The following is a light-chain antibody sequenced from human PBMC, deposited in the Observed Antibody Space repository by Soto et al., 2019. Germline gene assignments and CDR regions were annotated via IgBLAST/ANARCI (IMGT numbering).Light chain of an antibody. CDR1: QSVLHSSDNKNY. CDR3: HQYYSVPLT. CDR2: WAS. V-gene: IGKV4-1*01. J-gene: IGKJ4*01. Sequence: DILMTQSPDSLAVSLGERATINCKSSQSVLHSSDNKNYLTWYQQKPGQPPKLLISWASTRESGVPDRFSGSGSGTDITLTISSLQAEDVAVYYCHQYYSVPLTFGGGTKVEIK.